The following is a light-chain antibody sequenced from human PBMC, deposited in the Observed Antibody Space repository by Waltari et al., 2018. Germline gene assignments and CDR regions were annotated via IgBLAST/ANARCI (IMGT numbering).Light chain of an antibody. V-gene: IGKV1D-16*01. J-gene: IGKJ4*01. Sequence: DSQMTKLQSSLSASVGAKVTITCHASQGIRSWLAWYQQKPGKAPKPLIYAASSLQSGVPPRISGSGSGTDFTLTISSLQPEYVATYYCQQYDDLPLTFGGGTKVEIK. CDR2: AAS. CDR1: QGIRSW. CDR3: QQYDDLPLT.